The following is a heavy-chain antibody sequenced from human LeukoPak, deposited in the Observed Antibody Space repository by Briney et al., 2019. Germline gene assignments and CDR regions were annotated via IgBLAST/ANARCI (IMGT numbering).Heavy chain of an antibody. V-gene: IGHV1-69*04. CDR2: IIPILGIA. J-gene: IGHJ4*02. CDR1: GGTFSSHA. D-gene: IGHD1-20*01. CDR3: VITGETHFDY. Sequence: SVKVSCKASGGTFSSHAISWVRQAPGQGLEWMGRIIPILGIANYAQKFQGRVTITADKSTSTAYMELSSLRSEDTAVYYCVITGETHFDYWGQGTLSPSPQ.